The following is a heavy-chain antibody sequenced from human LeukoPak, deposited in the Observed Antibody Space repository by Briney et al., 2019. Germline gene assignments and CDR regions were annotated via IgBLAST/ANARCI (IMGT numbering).Heavy chain of an antibody. CDR2: INHSGST. Sequence: SETLSLTCAVYGGSFSGYYWSWIRQPPGKGLEWIGEINHSGSTNYNPSLKSRVTISVDTSKNQFSLKLSSVTAADTAVYYCAREVDTSRGYDYWGQGTLVTVSS. CDR1: GGSFSGYY. V-gene: IGHV4-34*01. D-gene: IGHD5-18*01. J-gene: IGHJ4*02. CDR3: AREVDTSRGYDY.